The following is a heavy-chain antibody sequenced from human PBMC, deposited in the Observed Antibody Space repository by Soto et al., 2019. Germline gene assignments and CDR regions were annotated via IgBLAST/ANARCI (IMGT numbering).Heavy chain of an antibody. V-gene: IGHV3-30*18. J-gene: IGHJ4*02. D-gene: IGHD6-6*01. CDR1: GFTFSSYG. CDR2: ISYDGSNK. Sequence: GGSLRLSCAASGFTFSSYGMHWVRQAPGKGLEWVAVISYDGSNKYYADSVKGRFTISRDNSKNTLYLQMNSLRAEDTAVYYCAKYLEYSSSASDYWGQGTLVTVSS. CDR3: AKYLEYSSSASDY.